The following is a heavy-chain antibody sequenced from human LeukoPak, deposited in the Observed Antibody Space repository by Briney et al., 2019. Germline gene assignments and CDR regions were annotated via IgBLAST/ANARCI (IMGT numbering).Heavy chain of an antibody. Sequence: LVKVCCKASGCTFSSYAVSWVRQAPGPGLEWMGGIIPIFGTANYAQKFQGRVTITADKSTSTAYMELSSLRSEDTAVYYCAWEARESGALNHFDYWGQGTLVTVS. CDR2: IIPIFGTA. D-gene: IGHD3-3*01. J-gene: IGHJ4*02. V-gene: IGHV1-69*06. CDR3: AWEARESGALNHFDY. CDR1: GCTFSSYA.